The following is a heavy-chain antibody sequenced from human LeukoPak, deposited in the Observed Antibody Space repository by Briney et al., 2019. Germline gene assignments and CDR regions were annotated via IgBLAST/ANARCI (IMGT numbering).Heavy chain of an antibody. CDR3: ARGDKVSYDSSGYYRAPSDY. CDR1: GYTFTSYG. J-gene: IGHJ4*02. CDR2: ISAYNGNT. D-gene: IGHD3-22*01. V-gene: IGHV1-18*01. Sequence: ASVKVSCKASGYTFTSYGISWVRQAPGQGLEWMGWISAYNGNTNYAQKLQGRVTMTTDTSTSTACMELRSLRSDDTAVYYCARGDKVSYDSSGYYRAPSDYWGQGTLVTVSS.